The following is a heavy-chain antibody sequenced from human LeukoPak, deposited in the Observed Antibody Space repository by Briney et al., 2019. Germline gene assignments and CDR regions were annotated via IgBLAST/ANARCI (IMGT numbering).Heavy chain of an antibody. Sequence: SETLSLTCTVSGGSISSYYWSWIRQPPGKGLEWIGYIYYSGSTNYNPSLKSRVTISADTSKNQLSLKLSSVTAADTAVYYCAREDSDCSSTSCYTAIDYWAREPWSPSPQ. J-gene: IGHJ4*02. CDR2: IYYSGST. CDR3: AREDSDCSSTSCYTAIDY. CDR1: GGSISSYY. D-gene: IGHD2-2*02. V-gene: IGHV4-59*01.